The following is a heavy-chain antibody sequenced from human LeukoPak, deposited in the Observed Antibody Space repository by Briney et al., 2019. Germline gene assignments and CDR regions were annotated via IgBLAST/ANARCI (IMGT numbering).Heavy chain of an antibody. CDR2: INHSGST. J-gene: IGHJ6*03. CDR3: ARGGGDPDYYYYYMDV. D-gene: IGHD2-21*02. CDR1: GGSISSYY. V-gene: IGHV4-34*01. Sequence: SETLSLTCTVSGGSISSYYWSWIRQPPGKGLEWIGEINHSGSTNYNPSLKSRVTISVDTSKNQFSLKLSSVTAADTAVYYCARGGGDPDYYYYYMDVWGKGTTVTVSS.